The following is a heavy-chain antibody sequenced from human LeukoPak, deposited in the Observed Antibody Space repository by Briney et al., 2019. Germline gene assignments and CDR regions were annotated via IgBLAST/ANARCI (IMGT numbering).Heavy chain of an antibody. V-gene: IGHV4-59*05. CDR1: GSSIGTYS. D-gene: IGHD3-22*01. CDR3: AGVTISSGSVDY. J-gene: IGHJ4*02. CDR2: IYYSGST. Sequence: SETLSLTCTVSGSSIGTYSWSWIRQPPGKGLEWIGSIYYSGSTYYNPSLKSRVTISVDTSKNQFSLKLSSVTAADAAVYYCAGVTISSGSVDYWGQGTLVTVSS.